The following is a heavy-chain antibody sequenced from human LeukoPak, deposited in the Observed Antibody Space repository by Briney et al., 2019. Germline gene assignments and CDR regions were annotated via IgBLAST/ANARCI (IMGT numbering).Heavy chain of an antibody. Sequence: PSETLSLTCAVYGGSFSGYYWSWIRLPPGKGLEWIGEINHSGSTNYNPSLKSRVTISVDTSKNQFSLKLSSVTAADTAVYYCARGGNQPYDYWGQGTLVTVSS. CDR3: ARGGNQPYDY. V-gene: IGHV4-34*01. CDR2: INHSGST. J-gene: IGHJ4*02. CDR1: GGSFSGYY. D-gene: IGHD1-14*01.